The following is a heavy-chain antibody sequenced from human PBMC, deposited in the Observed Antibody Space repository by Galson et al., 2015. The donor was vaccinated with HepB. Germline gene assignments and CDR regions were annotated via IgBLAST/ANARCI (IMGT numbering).Heavy chain of an antibody. CDR1: GYTFTTYG. CDR2: ISAYNGKT. CDR3: ARESGYSYGLDPPWAAADLPDYYYGMDV. Sequence: SVKVSCKASGYTFTTYGINWVRQAPGQGLEWMGWISAYNGKTNYAQKLQGRVTITADESTSTAYMELSSLRSEDTAVYYCARESGYSYGLDPPWAAADLPDYYYGMDVWGQGTTVTVSS. J-gene: IGHJ6*02. D-gene: IGHD5-18*01. V-gene: IGHV1-18*04.